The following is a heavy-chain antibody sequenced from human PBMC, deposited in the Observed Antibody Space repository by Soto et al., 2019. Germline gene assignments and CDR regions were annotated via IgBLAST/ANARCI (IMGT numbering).Heavy chain of an antibody. Sequence: EVQLVESGGGLVQPGGSLRLSCAASGFTFSAYWMHWVRQAPGKGLVWVSHVNSDGSSTSYADSVKGRFTISRDNAKNTLCLQMNSLRAEDTAVYFCARDSSSSWTPNYYMDVWGKGTTVTVSS. CDR2: VNSDGSST. J-gene: IGHJ6*03. CDR3: ARDSSSSWTPNYYMDV. D-gene: IGHD6-13*01. CDR1: GFTFSAYW. V-gene: IGHV3-74*01.